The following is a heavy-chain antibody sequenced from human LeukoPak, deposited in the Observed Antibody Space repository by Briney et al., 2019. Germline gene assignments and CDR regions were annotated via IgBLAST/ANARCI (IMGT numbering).Heavy chain of an antibody. CDR1: GFTFTTYS. D-gene: IGHD2-15*01. J-gene: IGHJ4*02. Sequence: PGGSLRLSCAASGFTFTTYSMTWVSQPPGRGLEWVARIKPDGSDIHYVGSVKGRFTISRDNAKNSLYLQMNSLRAEDTAVYYCAREWWYLDYWGQGTLATVSS. V-gene: IGHV3-7*05. CDR3: AREWWYLDY. CDR2: IKPDGSDI.